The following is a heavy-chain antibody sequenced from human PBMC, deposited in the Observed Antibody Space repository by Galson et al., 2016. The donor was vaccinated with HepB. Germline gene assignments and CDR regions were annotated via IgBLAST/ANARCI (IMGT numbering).Heavy chain of an antibody. CDR2: ISSTSKYI. V-gene: IGHV3-21*01. J-gene: IGHJ4*02. Sequence: SLRLSCAASGFTFGSFTMTWVRQAPGKGLEWVSTISSTSKYINYADSVKGRFTVSRDNAKSSVSLPMNSLRAEDTAVYYCAKAGTVAAAEYWGQGTLVTVSS. CDR1: GFTFGSFT. D-gene: IGHD6-19*01. CDR3: AKAGTVAAAEY.